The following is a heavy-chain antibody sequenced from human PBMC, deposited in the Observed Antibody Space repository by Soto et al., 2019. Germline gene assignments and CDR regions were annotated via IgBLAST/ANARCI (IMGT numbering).Heavy chain of an antibody. CDR3: ARTLPNRQLFDS. CDR1: GGFI. V-gene: IGHV4-59*01. CDR2: IYNSGRY. D-gene: IGHD1-1*01. J-gene: IGHJ4*02. Sequence: ASETLSLTCTVSGGFIWGWIRQSPDKGLEWIGYIYNSGRYNYNPSLESRLTISIDTSKNQFSLRLASVTAADTAVYSCARTLPNRQLFDSWSQGTLVTVSS.